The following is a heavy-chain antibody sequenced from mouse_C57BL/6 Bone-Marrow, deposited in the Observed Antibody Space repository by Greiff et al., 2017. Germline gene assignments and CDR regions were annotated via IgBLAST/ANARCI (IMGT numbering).Heavy chain of an antibody. CDR1: GYTFTSYG. J-gene: IGHJ2*01. Sequence: QVQLQQSGAELARPGASVKLSCKASGYTFTSYGISWVKQRTGQGLEWIGEIYPRSGNTHYNQKFKGKATLTADKSSSTAYMELRSLTSEDSAVDCCAAYKGNPHYWDYWGKGTTLTVSS. CDR2: IYPRSGNT. D-gene: IGHD2-10*01. CDR3: AAYKGNPHYWDY. V-gene: IGHV1-81*01.